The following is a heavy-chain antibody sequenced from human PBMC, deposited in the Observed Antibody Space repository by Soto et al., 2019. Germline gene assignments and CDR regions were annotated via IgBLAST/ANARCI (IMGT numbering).Heavy chain of an antibody. J-gene: IGHJ6*02. CDR2: IRSKANSYAT. CDR1: GFTFSGSA. D-gene: IGHD3-22*01. Sequence: GGSLRLSCAASGFTFSGSAMHWVRQASGKGLEWVGRIRSKANSYATAYAASVKGRFTISRDDSKNTAYLQMNSLKTEDTAVYYCTRQRIAYYYDSSGYYFPPLWYYYGMDVWGQGTTVTVSS. CDR3: TRQRIAYYYDSSGYYFPPLWYYYGMDV. V-gene: IGHV3-73*01.